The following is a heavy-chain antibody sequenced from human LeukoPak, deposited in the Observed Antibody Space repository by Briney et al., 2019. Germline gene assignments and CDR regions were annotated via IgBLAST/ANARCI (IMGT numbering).Heavy chain of an antibody. V-gene: IGHV3-30-3*01. J-gene: IGHJ4*02. CDR2: MSYDGRNK. CDR1: GFTFNTYA. CDR3: ATGWHSSDTSGYYY. D-gene: IGHD3-22*01. Sequence: GGSLRLSCATSGFTFNTYAMHWVRQAPGKGLDWVAAMSYDGRNKYYANSVRGRFTISRDNSKDTLFLQMNSLTSEDTAMYYCATGWHSSDTSGYYYWGQGTLVTVSS.